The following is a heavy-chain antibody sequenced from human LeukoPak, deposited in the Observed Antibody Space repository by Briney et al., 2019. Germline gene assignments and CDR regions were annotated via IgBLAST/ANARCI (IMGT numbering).Heavy chain of an antibody. CDR1: GFTFSNAW. V-gene: IGHV3-15*01. CDR3: ITDGFIGQIDY. J-gene: IGHJ4*02. CDR2: IKSKTDGGTT. D-gene: IGHD2-15*01. Sequence: GGSLRLSCAASGFTFSNAWMSWVRQVPGKGLEWIGRIKSKTDGGTTDYAAPVKGRFIISRDDSKNTLYLQMNSLKTEDTAVCYCITDGFIGQIDYWGQGTLVTVSS.